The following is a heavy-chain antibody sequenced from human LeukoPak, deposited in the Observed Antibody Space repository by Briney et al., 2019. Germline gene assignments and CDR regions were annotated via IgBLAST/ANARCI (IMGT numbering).Heavy chain of an antibody. D-gene: IGHD5-18*01. V-gene: IGHV1-2*02. CDR1: GYTFTGYY. CDR2: INPNSGGT. CDR3: ACRIQLWDPLDY. J-gene: IGHJ4*02. Sequence: ASVKVSCKASGYTFTGYYMHWVRQAPGQGLEWMGWINPNSGGTNYAQKFQGRVTMTRDTSISTAYMELSRLRSDDTAVYYCACRIQLWDPLDYWGQGTLVTVSS.